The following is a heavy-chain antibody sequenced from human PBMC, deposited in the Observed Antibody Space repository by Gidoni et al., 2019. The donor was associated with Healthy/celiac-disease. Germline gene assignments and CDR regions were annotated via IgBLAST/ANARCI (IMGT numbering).Heavy chain of an antibody. CDR3: ARDPYYYYYMDV. V-gene: IGHV3-74*01. Sequence: EVQLVESGGGLVQPGGSLRLSCAASGFTFSRYWMHWVRQAPGKGLVWVSRINSDGSSTSYADSVKGRFTISRDNAKNTLYLQMNSLRAEDTAVYYCARDPYYYYYMDVWGKGTTVTVSS. CDR1: GFTFSRYW. CDR2: INSDGSST. J-gene: IGHJ6*03.